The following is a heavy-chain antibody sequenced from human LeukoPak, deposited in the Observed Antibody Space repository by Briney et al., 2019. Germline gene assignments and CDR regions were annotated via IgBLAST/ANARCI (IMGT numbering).Heavy chain of an antibody. CDR3: AREPVVVPVAFKVDGMDV. CDR2: INPSGGST. V-gene: IGHV1-46*01. J-gene: IGHJ6*02. D-gene: IGHD2-2*01. Sequence: ASVKVSCKASGGTFSSYGISWVRRAPGQGLEWMGIINPSGGSTSYAQKFQGRVTMTRDTSTSTVYMELSSLRSEDTAVYYCAREPVVVPVAFKVDGMDVWGQGTTVTVSS. CDR1: GGTFSSYG.